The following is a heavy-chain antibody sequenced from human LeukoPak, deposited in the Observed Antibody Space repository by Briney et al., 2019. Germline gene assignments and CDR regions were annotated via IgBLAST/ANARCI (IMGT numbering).Heavy chain of an antibody. D-gene: IGHD3-9*01. V-gene: IGHV3-21*06. CDR3: ASHYDIDY. CDR1: GLTFSTYT. Sequence: GGSLRLSCAASGLTFSTYTMNWVRQAPGKGLEWVSSISSGSSYIYFADSMKGRFTISRDNAKNSLYLQMNSLKAEDTAVYFCASHYDIDYWGQGTLVTVSS. CDR2: ISSGSSYI. J-gene: IGHJ4*02.